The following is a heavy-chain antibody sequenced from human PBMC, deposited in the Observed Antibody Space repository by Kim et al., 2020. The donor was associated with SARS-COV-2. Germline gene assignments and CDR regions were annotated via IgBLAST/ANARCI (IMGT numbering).Heavy chain of an antibody. D-gene: IGHD6-6*01. CDR3: ARSTRRSSSSNYYYGMDV. V-gene: IGHV3-11*01. Sequence: VKGRFTISRDKAKNSLYLQMNSLRAEDTAVYYCARSTRRSSSSNYYYGMDVWGQGTTVTISS. J-gene: IGHJ6*02.